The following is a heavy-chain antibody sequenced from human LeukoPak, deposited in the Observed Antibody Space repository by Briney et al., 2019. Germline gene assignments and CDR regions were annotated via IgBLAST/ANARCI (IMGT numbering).Heavy chain of an antibody. CDR1: GGSINSYY. CDR2: IYYSGST. Sequence: SETLSLTCSVSGGSINSYYWSWIRQPPGRGLEWIGYIYYSGSTNYNPSLKSRVTISVDTSKNQFSLKLSSVTAADTAVYYCARDGAGYSSSWSSRLYYYYYGMDVWGQGTTVTVSS. J-gene: IGHJ6*02. CDR3: ARDGAGYSSSWSSRLYYYYYGMDV. V-gene: IGHV4-59*01. D-gene: IGHD6-13*01.